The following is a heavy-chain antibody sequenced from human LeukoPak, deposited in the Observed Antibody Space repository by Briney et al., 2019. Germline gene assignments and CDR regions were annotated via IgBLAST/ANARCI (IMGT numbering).Heavy chain of an antibody. CDR1: GFTFSSYA. D-gene: IGHD3-10*01. J-gene: IGHJ4*02. CDR2: ISGSGGST. V-gene: IGHV3-23*01. Sequence: GGSLRLSCVASGFTFSSYAMSWVRQAPGKGLEWVSAISGSGGSTYCADSVKGRFTISRDNSKNTLYLQMNSLRAEDTAVYYCAKSERVLLWFGELSGDFDYWGQGTLVTVSS. CDR3: AKSERVLLWFGELSGDFDY.